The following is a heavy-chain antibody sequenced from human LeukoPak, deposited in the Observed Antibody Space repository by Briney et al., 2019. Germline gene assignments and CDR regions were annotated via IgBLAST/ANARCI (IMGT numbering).Heavy chain of an antibody. D-gene: IGHD3-22*01. CDR3: ARRSYYYDSSGYYPLIDY. CDR1: GGSFSGYY. V-gene: IGHV4-34*01. Sequence: SETLSLTCAVYGGSFSGYYWSWIRQPPGKGLEWIGEINHSGSTNYNPSLKSRVTISVDTTKNQFSLKLSSVTAADTAVYYCARRSYYYDSSGYYPLIDYWGQGTLVTVSS. J-gene: IGHJ4*02. CDR2: INHSGST.